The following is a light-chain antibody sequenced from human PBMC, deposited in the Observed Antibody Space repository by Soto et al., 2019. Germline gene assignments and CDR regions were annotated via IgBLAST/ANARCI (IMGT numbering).Light chain of an antibody. CDR2: DVS. CDR3: SSYTSSSTLV. Sequence: QSALTQPASVSGSPGQSITISCTGTSSDVGGYNYVSWYQQHPGKAPKLMIYDVSNRPSGVSNRFSGSKSGNTASLTISGLQAEDEVDYHCSSYTSSSTLVFAGGTKLTVL. J-gene: IGLJ2*01. CDR1: SSDVGGYNY. V-gene: IGLV2-14*01.